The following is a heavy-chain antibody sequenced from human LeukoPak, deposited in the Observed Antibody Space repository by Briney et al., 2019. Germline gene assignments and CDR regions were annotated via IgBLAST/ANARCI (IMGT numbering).Heavy chain of an antibody. J-gene: IGHJ6*02. D-gene: IGHD2-2*01. CDR3: ARDPLYCSSTSCPAGTHYGMDV. CDR1: GYTFTGYY. CDR2: INPSGGST. Sequence: ASVKVSCKASGYTFTGYYMHWVRQAPGQGLEWMGWINPSGGSTSYAQKFQGRVTMTRDTSTSTVYMELSSLRSEDTAVYYCARDPLYCSSTSCPAGTHYGMDVWGQGTTVTVSS. V-gene: IGHV1-46*01.